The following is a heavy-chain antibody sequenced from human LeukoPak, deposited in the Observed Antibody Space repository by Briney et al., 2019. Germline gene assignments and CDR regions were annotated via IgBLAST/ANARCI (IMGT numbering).Heavy chain of an antibody. CDR3: ARVYEQWLSTNYGMDV. D-gene: IGHD6-19*01. Sequence: GRSLRLSCAASGFTFSSYAMHWVRQAPGKGLEGGAVISYDGSNKYYADSVKGRFTISRDNSKNTLYLQMNSLRAEDTAVYYCARVYEQWLSTNYGMDVWGQGTTVTVSS. CDR2: ISYDGSNK. CDR1: GFTFSSYA. V-gene: IGHV3-30-3*01. J-gene: IGHJ6*02.